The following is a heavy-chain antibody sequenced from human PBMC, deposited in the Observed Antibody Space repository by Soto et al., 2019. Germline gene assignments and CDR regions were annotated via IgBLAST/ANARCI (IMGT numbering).Heavy chain of an antibody. D-gene: IGHD3-10*01. CDR2: INPKFGDT. Sequence: QVQLVQSGAEMKEPGDSVRVSCEASGYTFTSYYIHWVRQAPGQGLEWMGWINPKFGDTTYAQDFQDRVSMTRDMSIITVYMELSRLTSDDTAIYYCARNMDYYYGPGSGNGHGFWGQGTTVTVFS. CDR1: GYTFTSYY. CDR3: ARNMDYYYGPGSGNGHGF. J-gene: IGHJ6*02. V-gene: IGHV1-2*02.